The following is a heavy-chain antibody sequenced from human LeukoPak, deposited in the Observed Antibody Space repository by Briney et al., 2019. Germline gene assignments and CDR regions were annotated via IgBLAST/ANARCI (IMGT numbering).Heavy chain of an antibody. Sequence: GESLKISCKGSGYSFTSYWIGWVRQMPGKGLEWMGIIYPGDSDTRYSPSFQGQVTISADKSISTAYLQWSSLKASDTAMYYCARHIKYIEGQWLVQKGIYYYGMDVWGQGTTVTVSS. CDR3: ARHIKYIEGQWLVQKGIYYYGMDV. V-gene: IGHV5-51*01. D-gene: IGHD6-19*01. J-gene: IGHJ6*02. CDR2: IYPGDSDT. CDR1: GYSFTSYW.